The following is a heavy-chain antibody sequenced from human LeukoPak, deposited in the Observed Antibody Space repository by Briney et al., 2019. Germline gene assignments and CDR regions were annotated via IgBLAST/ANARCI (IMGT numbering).Heavy chain of an antibody. CDR3: ARGDYGDYW. D-gene: IGHD4-17*01. V-gene: IGHV3-30*04. Sequence: GGSLRLSCAASGFTFSSYAMHWVRQAPGKGLEWVAVISYDGSNKYYADSVKGRFTISRDNSKNTLYLQMNSLRAEDTAVYYCARGDYGDYWWGQGTLVTVSS. CDR1: GFTFSSYA. J-gene: IGHJ4*02. CDR2: ISYDGSNK.